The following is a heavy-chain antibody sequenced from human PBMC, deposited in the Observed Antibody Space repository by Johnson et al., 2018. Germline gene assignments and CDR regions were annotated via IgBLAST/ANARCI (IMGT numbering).Heavy chain of an antibody. D-gene: IGHD3-10*01. Sequence: QVQLVQSGAEVKKPGASVKVSCKASGYTFTSYDINWVRQATGQGLEWLGWMSPDNGNTGYAPKFHGRVTMTRNTSISTAYRELSSLTSEDTAVYYCARPPYYNSGWGQGTLVTVSS. CDR2: MSPDNGNT. CDR3: ARPPYYNSG. V-gene: IGHV1-8*01. J-gene: IGHJ4*02. CDR1: GYTFTSYD.